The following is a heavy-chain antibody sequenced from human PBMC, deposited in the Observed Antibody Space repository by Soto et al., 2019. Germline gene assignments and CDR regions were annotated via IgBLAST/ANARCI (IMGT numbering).Heavy chain of an antibody. V-gene: IGHV4-31*03. J-gene: IGHJ3*01. CDR2: IFHTGTT. CDR3: ARGLGYDSNGRFLAAFDV. CDR1: GASLSSGGYY. D-gene: IGHD3-22*01. Sequence: QVQLQESGPGLAKPSQTLSLTCTVSGASLSSGGYYWTWIRQVPGKALECIGYIFHTGTTFYNPSLRSRVVMSIEKSDNQFSLNLRSVTAADTAVYYCARGLGYDSNGRFLAAFDVWGQGTIVTVSS.